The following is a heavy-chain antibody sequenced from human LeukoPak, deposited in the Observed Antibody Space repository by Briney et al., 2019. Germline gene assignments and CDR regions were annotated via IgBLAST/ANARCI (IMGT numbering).Heavy chain of an antibody. CDR3: AKNRRSPEYYFDY. J-gene: IGHJ4*02. V-gene: IGHV3-23*01. CDR1: GFTFSSYA. CDR2: ISGSGGAT. Sequence: AGGSLRLSCAASGFTFSSYAKSWVRQAPGKGLEWVSAISGSGGATYYADSVKGRFTISRDNSKNTLYLQMNSLRAEDTAVYYCAKNRRSPEYYFDYWGQGTLVTVSS. D-gene: IGHD6-13*01.